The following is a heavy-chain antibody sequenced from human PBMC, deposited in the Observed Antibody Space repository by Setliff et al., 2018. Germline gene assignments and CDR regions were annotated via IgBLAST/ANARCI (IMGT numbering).Heavy chain of an antibody. V-gene: IGHV3-7*01. CDR3: ARDSYGRTNGTNDGFDV. J-gene: IGHJ3*01. D-gene: IGHD1-1*01. CDR1: GFTFSNYE. CDR2: VKQDGNDK. Sequence: LRLSCAASGFTFSNYEMDWVRQAPGKGLEWVATVKQDGNDKYLVNSVKGRFTVSRDNARNSLYLQMNSLRVEDTGVYYCARDSYGRTNGTNDGFDVWGQGTMVTVSS.